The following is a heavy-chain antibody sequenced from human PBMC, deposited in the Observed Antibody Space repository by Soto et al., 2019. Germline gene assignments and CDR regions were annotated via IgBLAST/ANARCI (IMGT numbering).Heavy chain of an antibody. CDR1: VFTFSNFV. CDR3: TKASSDRHHMDV. J-gene: IGHJ6*02. CDR2: ITDTGGDT. V-gene: IGHV3-23*01. Sequence: GWSLRLSCSASVFTFSNFVMRWFRQTPGKGLEWVSTITDTGGDTYYTDSVKGRFTISRDNSKNTLYLQMTSLRAEDTALYYCTKASSDRHHMDVWGQGTTVTVSS.